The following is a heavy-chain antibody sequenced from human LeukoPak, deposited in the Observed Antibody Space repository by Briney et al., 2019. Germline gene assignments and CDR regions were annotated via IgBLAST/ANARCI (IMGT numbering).Heavy chain of an antibody. J-gene: IGHJ5*02. V-gene: IGHV4-34*01. CDR1: GGPLCGLH. D-gene: IGHD3-9*01. CDR2: INHRGST. CDR3: ARIPCDILTGYPPTWFDP. Sequence: PETPSVICAVYGGPLCGLHWRWIPQPPGEGPEGIGEINHRGSTNYNPSLNSRVTISVDTSKNQFSLKLSSVTAADTAVYYCARIPCDILTGYPPTWFDPWGQGTLVTVSS.